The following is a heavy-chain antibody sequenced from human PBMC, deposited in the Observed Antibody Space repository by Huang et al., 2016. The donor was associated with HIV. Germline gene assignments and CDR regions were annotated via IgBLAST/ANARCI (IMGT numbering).Heavy chain of an antibody. V-gene: IGHV3-7*01. Sequence: VESGGDLVQPGGSLRLSCVASGFYFSAYWISWVRQAPGKGRGVVANIKQDGSEKNYVDSLKGLFTISRDNAKNSGYLQLTSLRAEDTAVYYCARGGIYYDVLTGRHYYYNGLDVWGQGTTVTVSS. D-gene: IGHD3-9*01. CDR2: IKQDGSEK. CDR3: ARGGIYYDVLTGRHYYYNGLDV. CDR1: GFYFSAYW. J-gene: IGHJ6*02.